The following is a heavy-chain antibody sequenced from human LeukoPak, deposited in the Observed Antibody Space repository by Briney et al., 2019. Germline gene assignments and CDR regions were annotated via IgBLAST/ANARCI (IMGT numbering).Heavy chain of an antibody. CDR1: GGSISSGDYY. CDR3: ARGRVEIATIREYYFDY. Sequence: PSQTLSLTCTVSGGSISSGDYYWSWIRQPPGKGLEWIGYIYYSGSTNYNPSLKSRVTISVDTSKNQFSLKLSSVTAADTAVYYCARGRVEIATIREYYFDYWGQGTLVTVSS. J-gene: IGHJ4*02. V-gene: IGHV4-30-4*01. D-gene: IGHD5-24*01. CDR2: IYYSGST.